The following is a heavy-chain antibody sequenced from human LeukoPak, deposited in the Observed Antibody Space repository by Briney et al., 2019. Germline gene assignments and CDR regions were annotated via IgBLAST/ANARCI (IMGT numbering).Heavy chain of an antibody. CDR2: INPNSGGT. CDR1: GGTFSSYA. CDR3: ARATLPRSDDYAFDY. D-gene: IGHD4-17*01. Sequence: GASVKVSCKASGGTFSSYAISWVRQAPGQGLEWMGWINPNSGGTNYAQKFQGRVTMTRDTSISTAYMELSSLRSDDTAVYYCARATLPRSDDYAFDYWGQGTLVTVSS. J-gene: IGHJ4*02. V-gene: IGHV1-2*02.